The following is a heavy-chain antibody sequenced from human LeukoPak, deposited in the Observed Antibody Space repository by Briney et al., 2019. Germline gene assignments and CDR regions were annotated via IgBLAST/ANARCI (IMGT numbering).Heavy chain of an antibody. CDR2: ISAYYGNT. CDR3: ARDRLLWFGGSEYGMDV. J-gene: IGHJ6*02. CDR1: GYTFTSYG. D-gene: IGHD3-10*01. Sequence: ASVKVSCKASGYTFTSYGISWVRQAPGQGREWMGWISAYYGNTNYAQKLQGRVTMTTDTSTSTAYMELRSLRSDDTAVYYCARDRLLWFGGSEYGMDVWGQGTTVTVSS. V-gene: IGHV1-18*01.